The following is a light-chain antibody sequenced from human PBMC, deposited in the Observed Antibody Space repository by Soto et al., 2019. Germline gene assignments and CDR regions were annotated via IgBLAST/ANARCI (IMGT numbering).Light chain of an antibody. J-gene: IGKJ4*01. Sequence: EIVLTQFPGALSLSPGERVTLSCRASQTVSNTYLAWYQQKSGQAPKFLIYVASNRATGIPDRFSGSGSGTDFTLTISRLEPEDFAVYYCQQYGALPPTFGGGTQVEIK. CDR2: VAS. CDR1: QTVSNTY. CDR3: QQYGALPPT. V-gene: IGKV3-20*01.